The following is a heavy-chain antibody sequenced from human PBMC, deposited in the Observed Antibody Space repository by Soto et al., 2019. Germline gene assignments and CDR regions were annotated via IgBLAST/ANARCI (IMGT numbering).Heavy chain of an antibody. J-gene: IGHJ4*02. V-gene: IGHV3-9*01. D-gene: IGHD3-10*01. Sequence: EVQLVESGGGLVQPGRSLRLSCAASGFTFDDYAMHWVRQAPGKGLEWVSGISWNSGSIGYADSVKGRFTISRDNDKNSLYLQMNSLRAEDTALYYCAKDMVRGVISRYYFDYWGQGTLVTVSS. CDR2: ISWNSGSI. CDR1: GFTFDDYA. CDR3: AKDMVRGVISRYYFDY.